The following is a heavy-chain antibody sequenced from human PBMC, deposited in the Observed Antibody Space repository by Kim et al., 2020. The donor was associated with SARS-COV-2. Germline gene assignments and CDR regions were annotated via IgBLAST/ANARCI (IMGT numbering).Heavy chain of an antibody. CDR1: GFTFSNHV. CDR2: ISGSGGGT. Sequence: GGSLRLSCAASGFTFSNHVMSWVRQAPGKGLEWLSGISGSGGGTNYVDSVKGRFTISRDNSKNTLFLQMNSLRAEDTAIYFCARRQNFAFDIWGQGAMVTVSS. J-gene: IGHJ3*02. CDR3: ARRQNFAFDI. V-gene: IGHV3-23*01.